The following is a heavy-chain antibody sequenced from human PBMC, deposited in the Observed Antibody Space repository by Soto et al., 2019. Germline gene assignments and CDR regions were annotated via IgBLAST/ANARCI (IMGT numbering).Heavy chain of an antibody. CDR1: GFTFSDYY. D-gene: IGHD3-16*02. V-gene: IGHV3-11*01. J-gene: IGHJ4*02. CDR2: ISSSGSTI. CDR3: ARGPYGYVWGSDPPHFDY. Sequence: QVQLVESGGGLVKPGGSLRLSCAASGFTFSDYYMNWIRQAPGKGLEWVSYISSSGSTIYYADSVKGRFTISRDNAKNSLYLQINSLRAEDTAVDSCARGPYGYVWGSDPPHFDYWGQGTLVTVSS.